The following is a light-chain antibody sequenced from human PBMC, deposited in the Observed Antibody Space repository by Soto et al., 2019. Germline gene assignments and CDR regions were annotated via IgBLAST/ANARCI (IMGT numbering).Light chain of an antibody. CDR2: AAS. V-gene: IGKV1-12*01. Sequence: DIQMTQSPSSVSASVGDIVTITCRASQGISSWLAWYQKKPGKAPNLLIYAASSLQSGVPSRFSGSESGTDFTLTISSLQPEDCAIYFCQQANSFPIPFGQGTRL. CDR1: QGISSW. J-gene: IGKJ5*01. CDR3: QQANSFPIP.